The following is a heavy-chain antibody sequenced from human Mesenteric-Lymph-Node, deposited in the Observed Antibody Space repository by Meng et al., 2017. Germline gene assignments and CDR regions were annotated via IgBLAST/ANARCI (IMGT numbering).Heavy chain of an antibody. CDR3: ARGGIAVAGTIDY. V-gene: IGHV4-61*02. J-gene: IGHJ4*02. Sequence: SETLSLTCTVSGGSISSGSYYWSWIRQPAGKGLEWIGRIYTSGSTNYNPSLKSRVTISVDTSKNQFSLKLSSVTAADTAAYYCARGGIAVAGTIDYWGQGTLVTVSS. CDR1: GGSISSGSYY. D-gene: IGHD6-19*01. CDR2: IYTSGST.